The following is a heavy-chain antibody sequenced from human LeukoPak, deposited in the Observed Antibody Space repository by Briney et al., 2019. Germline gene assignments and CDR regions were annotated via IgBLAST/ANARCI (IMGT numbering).Heavy chain of an antibody. CDR3: ARHGGGWQWYPFDY. D-gene: IGHD3-16*01. CDR1: GGSISSSSYY. V-gene: IGHV4-39*01. Sequence: SETLSLTCTVSGGSISSSSYYWGWIRQPPGKGLEWIGSIYYSGSTYYSPSLTSRVTISVDTSKNQFSLKLSSVTAADTAVYYCARHGGGWQWYPFDYWGQGTLVTVSS. J-gene: IGHJ4*02. CDR2: IYYSGST.